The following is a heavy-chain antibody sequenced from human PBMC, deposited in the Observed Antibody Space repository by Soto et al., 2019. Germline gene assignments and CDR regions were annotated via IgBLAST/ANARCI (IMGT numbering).Heavy chain of an antibody. D-gene: IGHD1-26*01. CDR3: AMVRATTPSYFDY. V-gene: IGHV3-23*01. CDR2: ISGSGGST. CDR1: GFTFSSYA. J-gene: IGHJ4*02. Sequence: EVQLLESGGGLVQPGGSLRLSCAASGFTFSSYAMSWVRQAPGKGLEWVSAISGSGGSTYYADSVKGRFTISRDNSKNTLYLQRNSLRAEDTAVYYCAMVRATTPSYFDYWGQGTLVTVSS.